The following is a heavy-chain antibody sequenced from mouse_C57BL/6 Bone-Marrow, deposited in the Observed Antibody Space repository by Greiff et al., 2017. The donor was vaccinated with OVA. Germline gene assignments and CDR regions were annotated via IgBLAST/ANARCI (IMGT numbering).Heavy chain of an antibody. CDR1: GYTFTSYW. CDR2: IDPSDSYT. J-gene: IGHJ2*01. V-gene: IGHV1-50*01. CDR3: AREDYGSSFDY. Sequence: QVQLQQPGAELVKPGASVKLSCKASGYTFTSYWMQWVKQRPGQGLEWIGEIDPSDSYTNYNQKFKGKATLTVDTSSSTAYMQLSSLTSEDAAVYYCAREDYGSSFDYWGQGTTLTVSA. D-gene: IGHD1-1*01.